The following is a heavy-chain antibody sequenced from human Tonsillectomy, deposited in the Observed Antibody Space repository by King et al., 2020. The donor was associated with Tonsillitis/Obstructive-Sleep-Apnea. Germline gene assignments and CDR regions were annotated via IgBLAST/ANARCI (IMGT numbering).Heavy chain of an antibody. V-gene: IGHV4-59*01. D-gene: IGHD3-3*01. CDR3: ARDPDSGYFDL. J-gene: IGHJ2*01. CDR1: GGSISSYY. CDR2: IYYSGST. Sequence: VQLQESGPGLVKPSETLSLTCTVSGGSISSYYWSWIRQPPGKGLEWIGYIYYSGSTNYNPSLKSRVTISVDTSTNQFSLKLSSVTAANTAVYYCARDPDSGYFDLWGRGTLVTVSS.